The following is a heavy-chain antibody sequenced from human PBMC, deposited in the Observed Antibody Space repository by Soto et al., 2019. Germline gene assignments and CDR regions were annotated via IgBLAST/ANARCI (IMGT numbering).Heavy chain of an antibody. D-gene: IGHD3-10*01. Sequence: SETLSLTCTVSGGSISSSSYYWGWIRQPPGKGLEWIGSIYYSGSTYYNPSLKSRVTISVDTSKNQFSLKLSSVTAADTAVYYCAILVWFGDVGWFDLWGQGTLVTVSS. V-gene: IGHV4-39*01. CDR1: GGSISSSSYY. CDR3: AILVWFGDVGWFDL. J-gene: IGHJ5*02. CDR2: IYYSGST.